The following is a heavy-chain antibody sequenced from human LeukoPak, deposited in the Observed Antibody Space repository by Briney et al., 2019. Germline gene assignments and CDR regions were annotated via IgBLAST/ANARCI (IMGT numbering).Heavy chain of an antibody. CDR1: GGTLNSFY. D-gene: IGHD4-17*01. V-gene: IGHV4-59*08. J-gene: IGHJ4*02. CDR2: VYYTGST. Sequence: SETLSLTCTVSGGTLNSFYWTWIRQPPGKGLDYMGYVYYTGSTKYNPSLKSRVTISEDTSNNQFSLKLNSVTAADTAVYYCARWNAVTTSTDYWGQGTLVTVSS. CDR3: ARWNAVTTSTDY.